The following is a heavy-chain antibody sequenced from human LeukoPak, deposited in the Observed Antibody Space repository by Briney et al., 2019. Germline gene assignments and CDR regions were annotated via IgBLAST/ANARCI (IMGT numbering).Heavy chain of an antibody. CDR3: ARDGVIAAAANRWFDP. CDR1: GGSISSYY. CDR2: IYYSGST. Sequence: SETLSLTCTVSGGSISSYYWSWIRQPPGKGLEWIGYIYYSGSTNYNPSLKSRVTISVDTSKNQFSLKLSSVTAADTAVYYCARDGVIAAAANRWFDPWGQGTLVTVSP. J-gene: IGHJ5*02. D-gene: IGHD6-13*01. V-gene: IGHV4-59*01.